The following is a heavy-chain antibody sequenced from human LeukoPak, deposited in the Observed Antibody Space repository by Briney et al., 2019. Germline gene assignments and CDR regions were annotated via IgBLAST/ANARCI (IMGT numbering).Heavy chain of an antibody. V-gene: IGHV3-33*01. CDR2: MWFDGSNK. CDR1: GFTFSSYG. Sequence: PGGSLRLSCEASGFTFSSYGMHWVRQAPGKGLEWVAVMWFDGSNKYYADSVKGRFTISRDNSKNTLYLQMNSLRAEDTAVYYRARGTSAGSGWSFDYWGQGTLVTVSS. D-gene: IGHD6-19*01. J-gene: IGHJ4*02. CDR3: ARGTSAGSGWSFDY.